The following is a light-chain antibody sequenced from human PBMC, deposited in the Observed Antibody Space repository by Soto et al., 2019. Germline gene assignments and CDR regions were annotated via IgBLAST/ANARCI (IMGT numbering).Light chain of an antibody. V-gene: IGLV2-8*01. Sequence: QSALTQPPSASGSPGQSVTISCTGTSGDVGGYNYVSWYQQHPGKAPKLMIYEVSKRPSGVPDRFSGSKSGNTASLTVSGLQAEDEADYYCSSYAGSNNWNFGTGTKLTVL. J-gene: IGLJ1*01. CDR3: SSYAGSNNWN. CDR2: EVS. CDR1: SGDVGGYNY.